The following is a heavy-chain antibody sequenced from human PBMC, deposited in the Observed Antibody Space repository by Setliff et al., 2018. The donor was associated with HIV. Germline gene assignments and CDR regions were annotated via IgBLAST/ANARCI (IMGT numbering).Heavy chain of an antibody. CDR1: GFTFGSYW. J-gene: IGHJ1*01. CDR2: IKQDGSEK. D-gene: IGHD3-3*01. Sequence: GESLRLSCAASGFTFGSYWMSWVRQAPGKGLEWVANIKQDGSEKYYVDSVKGRFTISRDNAKNSLYLQMNSLRAEDTAVYYCARVADSITIFGVVAAYFQHWGQGTLVTVSS. V-gene: IGHV3-7*01. CDR3: ARVADSITIFGVVAAYFQH.